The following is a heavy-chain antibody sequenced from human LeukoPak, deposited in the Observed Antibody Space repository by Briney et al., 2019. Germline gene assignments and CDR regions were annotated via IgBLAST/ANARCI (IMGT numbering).Heavy chain of an antibody. CDR3: AKSFLGGYYYYYGMDV. J-gene: IGHJ6*02. D-gene: IGHD3-10*01. V-gene: IGHV3-23*01. CDR1: GFTFSSYA. CDR2: ISGSGGST. Sequence: PGGSLRLSCAASGFTFSSYAMSWVRQAPGKGLEWVSAISGSGGSTYYADSVKGRFTISRDNSKNTLYLQMNSLRAKDTAVYYCAKSFLGGYYYYYGMDVWGQGTTVTVSS.